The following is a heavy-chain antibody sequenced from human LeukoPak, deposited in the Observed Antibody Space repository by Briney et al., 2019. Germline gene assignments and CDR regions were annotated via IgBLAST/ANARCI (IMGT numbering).Heavy chain of an antibody. CDR2: ISSSSTI. D-gene: IGHD1-26*01. Sequence: PGGSLRLSCAASGFTFSSYSMNWVRQAPGKGLEWVSYISSSSTIYYADSVKGRFTISRDNAKNSLYLQMNSLRAEDTAVYYCARGGEWELRDAFDIWGQGTMVTVSS. J-gene: IGHJ3*02. V-gene: IGHV3-48*04. CDR3: ARGGEWELRDAFDI. CDR1: GFTFSSYS.